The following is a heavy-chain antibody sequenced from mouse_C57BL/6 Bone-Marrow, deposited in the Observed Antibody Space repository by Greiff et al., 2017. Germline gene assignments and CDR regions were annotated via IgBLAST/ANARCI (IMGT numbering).Heavy chain of an antibody. Sequence: QVQLQQSGAELVKPGASVKISCKASGYAFSSYWMNWVKQRPGKGLEWIGQIYPGDGDTNYNGKFKGKATLTADKSSSTAYMQLSSLTSEDSAVYFCARERVGLRRSAWFAYWGQGTLVTVSA. CDR3: ARERVGLRRSAWFAY. V-gene: IGHV1-80*01. CDR2: IYPGDGDT. CDR1: GYAFSSYW. D-gene: IGHD2-4*01. J-gene: IGHJ3*01.